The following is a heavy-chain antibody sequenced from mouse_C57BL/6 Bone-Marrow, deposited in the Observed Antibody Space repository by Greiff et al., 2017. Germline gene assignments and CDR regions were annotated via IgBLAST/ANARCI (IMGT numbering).Heavy chain of an antibody. Sequence: DVMLVESGGGLVKPGGSLKLSCAASGFTFSSYTMSWVRQTPEKRLEWVATISGGGGNTYYPDSVKGRFTISRDNAKNTLYLRMSSLGSEDTALYYWTRQDYSSSREGNWYFDVWGTGTTVTVSS. CDR2: ISGGGGNT. J-gene: IGHJ1*03. CDR1: GFTFSSYT. CDR3: TRQDYSSSREGNWYFDV. V-gene: IGHV5-9*01. D-gene: IGHD1-1*01.